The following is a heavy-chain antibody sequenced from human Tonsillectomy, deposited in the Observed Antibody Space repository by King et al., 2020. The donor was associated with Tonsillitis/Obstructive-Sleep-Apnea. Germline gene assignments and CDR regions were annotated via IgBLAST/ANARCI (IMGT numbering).Heavy chain of an antibody. V-gene: IGHV2-70*11. D-gene: IGHD3-3*01. J-gene: IGHJ4*02. Sequence: VTLKESGPALVKPTQTLTLTCNFSGFSLSTSGICVSWIRQPPGKALEWLARIDWDDEKYYRTSLQTRLTISKDTSKKQVLLTMTNLDPVDTATYYCARMSAGRGYSPYFDYWGLGSLVTVSS. CDR3: ARMSAGRGYSPYFDY. CDR2: IDWDDEK. CDR1: GFSLSTSGIC.